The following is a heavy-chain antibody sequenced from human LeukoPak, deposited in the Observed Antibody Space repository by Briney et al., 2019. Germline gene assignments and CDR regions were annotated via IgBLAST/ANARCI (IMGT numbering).Heavy chain of an antibody. J-gene: IGHJ4*02. V-gene: IGHV3-23*01. Sequence: GGSLRLSCAASEFTFSSYAMSWVRQAPGKDLEWVSSISSSGTTYYADSVKGRFTISRDNSKSTLFLQMSSLRAEDTAIYYCAKSRDTQLDRPFDSWGPGTLVTVSS. CDR2: ISSSGTT. D-gene: IGHD1-1*01. CDR3: AKSRDTQLDRPFDS. CDR1: EFTFSSYA.